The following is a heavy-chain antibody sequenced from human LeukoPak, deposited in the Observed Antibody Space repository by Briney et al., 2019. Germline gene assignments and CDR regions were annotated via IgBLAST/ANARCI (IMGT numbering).Heavy chain of an antibody. CDR1: GFTFSTYA. CDR3: AKTRGWPYYFDY. V-gene: IGHV3-23*01. D-gene: IGHD6-19*01. Sequence: GGSLRLSCAASGFTFSTYAMSWVRLAPGKGLEWVSAISGSGGSTYSADSVKGRFTISRDNSKNTLHLQMNSLKAEDTAVYYCAKTRGWPYYFDYWGQGTLVTVSS. CDR2: ISGSGGST. J-gene: IGHJ4*02.